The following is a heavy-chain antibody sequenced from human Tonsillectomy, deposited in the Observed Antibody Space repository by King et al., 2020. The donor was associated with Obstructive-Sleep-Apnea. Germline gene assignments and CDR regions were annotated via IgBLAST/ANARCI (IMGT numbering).Heavy chain of an antibody. J-gene: IGHJ4*02. D-gene: IGHD3-10*02. CDR1: GGSIGSGGFY. CDR3: ARDHDRERGIFDY. CDR2: IYNGETS. V-gene: IGHV4-31*03. Sequence: VQLQESGPGLVTPSQTLSLTCTVSGGSIGSGGFYWSWIRQLPGKDLEWIGYIYNGETSYYNPSLESRVTISADTSKDQFSLKLTSVTAADTAVYSCARDHDRERGIFDYWGQGTLVTVPS.